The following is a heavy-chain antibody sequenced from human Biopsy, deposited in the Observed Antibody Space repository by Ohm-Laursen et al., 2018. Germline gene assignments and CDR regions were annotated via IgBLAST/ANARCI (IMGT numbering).Heavy chain of an antibody. J-gene: IGHJ4*02. CDR1: GYTFTDHY. CDR3: ATPFQYYDSWGGYPPFDH. CDR2: VNPNGGST. D-gene: IGHD3-3*01. V-gene: IGHV1-46*01. Sequence: ASVKVSCNASGYTFTDHYLHWVRQAPGQGLEWMGVVNPNGGSTSYAQKFQGRVSMTRDRSTSTVFMELSSLKSEDTAVYYCATPFQYYDSWGGYPPFDHWGQGTLVTVSS.